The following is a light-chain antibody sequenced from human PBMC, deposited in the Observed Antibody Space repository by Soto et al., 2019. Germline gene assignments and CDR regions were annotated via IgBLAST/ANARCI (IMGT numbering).Light chain of an antibody. CDR2: DVT. Sequence: QSVLTQPRSVSGSPGHSVTISCTGTSSDVGAYNYVSWYQQRPGKAPKLLIYDVTERPSGVPDRFSGSKSGNMASLTISELQADDEADYYCCSYVGGSFVFGTGTKVTVL. CDR1: SSDVGAYNY. V-gene: IGLV2-11*01. J-gene: IGLJ1*01. CDR3: CSYVGGSFV.